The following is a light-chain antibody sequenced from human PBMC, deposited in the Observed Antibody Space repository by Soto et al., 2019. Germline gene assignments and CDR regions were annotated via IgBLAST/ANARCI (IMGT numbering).Light chain of an antibody. CDR1: QTVSSY. J-gene: IGKJ5*01. CDR3: QQRRT. Sequence: EIVLTQSPATLSLSPGERATLSSRASQTVSSYLAWYQQKPGQAPRLLVYDASDRATGIPARFSGSGSGTDFTLTISSLEPEGFAVYYCQQRRTFGQGTRLEIK. V-gene: IGKV3-11*01. CDR2: DAS.